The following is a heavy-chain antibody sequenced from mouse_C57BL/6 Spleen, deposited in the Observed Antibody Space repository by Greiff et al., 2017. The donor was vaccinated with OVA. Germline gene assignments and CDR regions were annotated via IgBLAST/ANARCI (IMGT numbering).Heavy chain of an antibody. J-gene: IGHJ2*01. CDR1: GYTFTSYW. Sequence: QVQLQQPGTELVMPGASVKLSCKASGYTFTSYWMHWVKQRPGQGLEWIGHLDPGNSCTNSNEKFKGKATLTVAKSSSTAYMQLSSLTSEYSAVYYVARATGYFDYWGQGTTLTVSS. V-gene: IGHV1-53*01. CDR2: LDPGNSCT. CDR3: ARATGYFDY.